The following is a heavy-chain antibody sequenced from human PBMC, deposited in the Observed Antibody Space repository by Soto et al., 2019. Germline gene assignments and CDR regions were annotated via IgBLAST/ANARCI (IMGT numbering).Heavy chain of an antibody. J-gene: IGHJ4*02. CDR2: IYYSGST. Sequence: PSETLSLTCTVSGGSVSSGSYYWSWIRQPPGKGLEWIGYIYYSGSTNYNPSLKSRVTISVDTSKNQFSLKSSSVTAADTAVYYCARTMVGARAGYFDYWGRGTLVTVSS. CDR3: ARTMVGARAGYFDY. D-gene: IGHD1-26*01. V-gene: IGHV4-61*01. CDR1: GGSVSSGSYY.